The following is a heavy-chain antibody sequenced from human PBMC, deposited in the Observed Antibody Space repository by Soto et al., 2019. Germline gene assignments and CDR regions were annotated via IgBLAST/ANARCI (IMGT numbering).Heavy chain of an antibody. J-gene: IGHJ5*02. V-gene: IGHV1-69*06. CDR3: ARGKSFIYGDYDRWFAP. Sequence: QVQLVQSGAEVKKPGSSVKVSCKASGGTFSSYAISWVRQAPGQGLEWMGGIIPIFGTANYAQKFQGRVTITADKSTSTAYMELSSLRSEDTAVYYCARGKSFIYGDYDRWFAPWGQGTLVTVSS. CDR1: GGTFSSYA. D-gene: IGHD4-17*01. CDR2: IIPIFGTA.